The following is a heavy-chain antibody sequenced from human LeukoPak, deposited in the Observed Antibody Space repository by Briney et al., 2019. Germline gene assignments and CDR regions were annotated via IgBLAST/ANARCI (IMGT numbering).Heavy chain of an antibody. J-gene: IGHJ4*02. CDR3: ARDSMGHRLDY. Sequence: SETLFLTCTVSGGSISSGGYYWSWIRQHPGKGLEWIGYIYYSGSTYYNPSLKSRVTISVDTSKNQFSLKLSSVTAADTAVYYCARDSMGHRLDYWGQGTLVTVSS. D-gene: IGHD2-8*01. CDR2: IYYSGST. V-gene: IGHV4-31*03. CDR1: GGSISSGGYY.